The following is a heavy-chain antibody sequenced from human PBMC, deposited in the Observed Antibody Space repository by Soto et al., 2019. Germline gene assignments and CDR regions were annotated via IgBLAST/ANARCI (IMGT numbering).Heavy chain of an antibody. V-gene: IGHV3-30*18. J-gene: IGHJ4*02. CDR1: GFTFSSYG. D-gene: IGHD1-26*01. Sequence: QVQLVESGGGVVQPGRSLRLSCAASGFTFSSYGMHWVRQAPGKGLEWVAVISYDGSNKYYADSVKGRFTISRDNSKNTLYLQMNSLRAEDTAVYYCAKDFVTGPNIVGALSPIDYWGQGTLVTVSS. CDR2: ISYDGSNK. CDR3: AKDFVTGPNIVGALSPIDY.